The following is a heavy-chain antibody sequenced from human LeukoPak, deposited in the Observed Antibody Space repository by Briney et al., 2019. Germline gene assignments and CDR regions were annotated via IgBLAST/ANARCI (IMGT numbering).Heavy chain of an antibody. CDR1: GYTFTGYY. CDR3: ARVPYSSGWPLDY. V-gene: IGHV1-2*06. CDR2: INPNSGGT. J-gene: IGHJ4*02. D-gene: IGHD6-19*01. Sequence: ASVKVSCKASGYTFTGYYMHWVRQAPGQGPEWMGRINPNSGGTNYAQKFQGRVTMTRDTSISTAYMELSRLRSDDTAVYYCARVPYSSGWPLDYWGQGTLVTVSS.